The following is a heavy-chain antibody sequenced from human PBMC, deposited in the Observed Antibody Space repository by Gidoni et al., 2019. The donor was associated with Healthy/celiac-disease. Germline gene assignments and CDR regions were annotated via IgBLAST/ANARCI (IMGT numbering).Heavy chain of an antibody. CDR2: ISSNGGST. CDR1: GLTFSSYA. Sequence: EVQLVESGGGLVQPGGSLRLSCSASGLTFSSYAMHWVRQAPGKGLEYVSAISSNGGSTYYADSVKGRFTISRDNSKNTLYLQMSSLRAEETAVYYCVNFARPTGAFDNWGQGTMVTVSS. V-gene: IGHV3-64D*06. J-gene: IGHJ3*02. CDR3: VNFARPTGAFDN.